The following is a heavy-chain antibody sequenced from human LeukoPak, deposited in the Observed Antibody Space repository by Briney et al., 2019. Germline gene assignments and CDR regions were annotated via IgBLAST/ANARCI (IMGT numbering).Heavy chain of an antibody. V-gene: IGHV1-46*01. CDR2: INPSGGST. Sequence: ASVKVSCKASGYTFTGYYMHWVRQAPGQGLEWMGIINPSGGSTSYAQKFQGRVTMTRDTSTSTAYMELRSLRSDDTAVYYCARDQPPYYDFWSGYSNPVGYFDYWGQGTLVTVSS. D-gene: IGHD3-3*01. CDR1: GYTFTGYY. CDR3: ARDQPPYYDFWSGYSNPVGYFDY. J-gene: IGHJ4*02.